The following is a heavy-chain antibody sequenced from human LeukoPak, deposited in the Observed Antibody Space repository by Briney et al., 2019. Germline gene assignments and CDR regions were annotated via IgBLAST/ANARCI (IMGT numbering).Heavy chain of an antibody. CDR1: GFTFSSYS. V-gene: IGHV3-21*01. J-gene: IGHJ6*03. Sequence: KPGGSLRLSCAASGFTFSSYSMNWVRQAPGKGLEWVSSISSSSSYIYYADSVKGRFTISRDNAKNSLYLQMNSLRAEDTAVYYCAREKIDYYYYMGVWGKGTTVTVSS. CDR2: ISSSSSYI. CDR3: AREKIDYYYYMGV.